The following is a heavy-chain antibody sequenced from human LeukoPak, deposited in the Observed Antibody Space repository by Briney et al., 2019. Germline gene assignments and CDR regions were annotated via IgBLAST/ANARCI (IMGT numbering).Heavy chain of an antibody. Sequence: ASVKVSCKASGGTFSSYAISWVRQAPGQGLGWMGGIIPIFGTANYAQKFQGRVTITADESTSTAYMELSSLRSEDTAVYYCAREEKGTVTTDLADYYYGMDVWGQGTTVTVSS. V-gene: IGHV1-69*13. CDR2: IIPIFGTA. D-gene: IGHD4-17*01. CDR3: AREEKGTVTTDLADYYYGMDV. CDR1: GGTFSSYA. J-gene: IGHJ6*02.